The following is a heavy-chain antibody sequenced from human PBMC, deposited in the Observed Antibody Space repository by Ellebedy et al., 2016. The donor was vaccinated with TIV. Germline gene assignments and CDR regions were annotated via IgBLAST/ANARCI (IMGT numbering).Heavy chain of an antibody. J-gene: IGHJ4*02. Sequence: GGSLRLSXGASGFTFSIAGMTWVRQPPGKGLEWVGTIDFSGTGTYYADSVKGRFIISRDNTKDLVFLQMNSLGVEDTAVYYCARDGSEWSRDHWGQGTLVTVSS. D-gene: IGHD3-3*01. CDR2: IDFSGTGT. V-gene: IGHV3-21*06. CDR3: ARDGSEWSRDH. CDR1: GFTFSIAG.